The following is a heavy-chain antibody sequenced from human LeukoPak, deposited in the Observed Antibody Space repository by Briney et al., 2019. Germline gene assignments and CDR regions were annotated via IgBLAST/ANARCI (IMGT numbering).Heavy chain of an antibody. Sequence: GGSLRLSCAASGFTFSSYAMSWVRQAPGKGLEWVSAISGGGGSTYYADSVKGRFTISRDNSKNTLYLQMNSLRAEDTAVHYCANPEYPYCGGDCYSDNWFDPWGQGTLVTVSS. CDR3: ANPEYPYCGGDCYSDNWFDP. V-gene: IGHV3-23*01. CDR2: ISGGGGST. D-gene: IGHD2-21*02. J-gene: IGHJ5*02. CDR1: GFTFSSYA.